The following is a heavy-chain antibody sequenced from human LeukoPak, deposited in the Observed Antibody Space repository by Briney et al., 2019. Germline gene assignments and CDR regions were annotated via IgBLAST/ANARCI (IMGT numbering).Heavy chain of an antibody. V-gene: IGHV1-18*01. CDR1: GYTFTSYG. D-gene: IGHD6-13*01. CDR2: ISAYNGNT. J-gene: IGHJ5*02. CDR3: ARDTGYSSSWYHRFDP. Sequence: ASVKASCKASGYTFTSYGISWVRQAPGQGLEWMGWISAYNGNTNYAQKLQGRVTMTTDTSTSTAYMELRSLRSDDTAVYYCARDTGYSSSWYHRFDPWGQGILVTVSS.